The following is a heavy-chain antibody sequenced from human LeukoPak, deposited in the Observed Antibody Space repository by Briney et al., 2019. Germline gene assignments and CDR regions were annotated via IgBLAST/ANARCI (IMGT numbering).Heavy chain of an antibody. CDR1: GFTFSSYA. Sequence: PGRSLRLSCAASGFTFSSYAMWWARQAPGKGLEWVAVIEYDGSYEYYADSVKGRFTISRDNSKNTLYLQMNSLRAEDTAVYYCARVYSPPYCSSTRCYRNHTSLDYWGQGTLVTVSS. CDR3: ARVYSPPYCSSTRCYRNHTSLDY. CDR2: IEYDGSYE. V-gene: IGHV3-33*05. J-gene: IGHJ4*02. D-gene: IGHD2-2*01.